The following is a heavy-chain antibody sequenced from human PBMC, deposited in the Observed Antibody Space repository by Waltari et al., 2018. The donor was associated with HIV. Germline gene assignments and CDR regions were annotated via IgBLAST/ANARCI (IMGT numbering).Heavy chain of an antibody. CDR1: GFTFSDHY. D-gene: IGHD3-22*01. CDR2: TRNKANSYTT. V-gene: IGHV3-72*01. Sequence: EVQLVESGGGLVQPGGSLRLSCATSGFTFSDHYMDWVRQAPGKGLEWVGRTRNKANSYTTEYAASVKGRFTISRDDSKNSLYLQMNSLKTEDTAVYYCALEGTYYYGSSGYYSFDYWGQGTLVTVSS. CDR3: ALEGTYYYGSSGYYSFDY. J-gene: IGHJ4*02.